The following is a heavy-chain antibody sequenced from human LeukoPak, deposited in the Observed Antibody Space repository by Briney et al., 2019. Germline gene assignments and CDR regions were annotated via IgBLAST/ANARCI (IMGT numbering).Heavy chain of an antibody. D-gene: IGHD2-2*01. V-gene: IGHV4-59*01. Sequence: SETLSLTCTVSGGSISSYYWSWIRQPPGKGLEWIGYIYYSGSTNYNPSLKSRVTISVDTSKNQFSLKLSSVTAADTAVYYCARLSVVPAGSYYGMDVWGQGTTVTVPS. CDR2: IYYSGST. CDR3: ARLSVVPAGSYYGMDV. CDR1: GGSISSYY. J-gene: IGHJ6*02.